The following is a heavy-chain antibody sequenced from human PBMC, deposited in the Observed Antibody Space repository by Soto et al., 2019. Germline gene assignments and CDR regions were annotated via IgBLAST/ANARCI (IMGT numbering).Heavy chain of an antibody. CDR3: ARSVGYFDY. CDR2: IYYSGST. Sequence: QVQLQESGPGLVKPSETLSPTCTVSGGSISSYYWSWIRQPPGKGLEWIGYIYYSGSTNYNPSLKSRVTISVDTSKNQFSLKLSSVTAADTAVYYCARSVGYFDYWGQGTLVTVSS. V-gene: IGHV4-59*01. J-gene: IGHJ4*02. CDR1: GGSISSYY.